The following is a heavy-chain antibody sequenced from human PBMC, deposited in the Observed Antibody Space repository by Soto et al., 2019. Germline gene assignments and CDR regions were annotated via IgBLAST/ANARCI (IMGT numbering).Heavy chain of an antibody. CDR1: GYTFTSYD. V-gene: IGHV1-46*01. CDR3: ARCKQWLVRTWGMDV. CDR2: INPSGGST. Sequence: ASVKVSCTASGYTFTSYDIHGVRQAPGQGLEWMGIINPSGGSTSYAQKFQGRVTMTRDTSTSTVYMELSSLRSEDTAVYYCARCKQWLVRTWGMDVWGQGTTVPVSS. D-gene: IGHD6-19*01. J-gene: IGHJ6*02.